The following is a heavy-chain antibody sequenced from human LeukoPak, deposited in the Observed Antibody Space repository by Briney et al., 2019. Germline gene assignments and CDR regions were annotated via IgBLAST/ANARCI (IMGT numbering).Heavy chain of an antibody. J-gene: IGHJ4*02. D-gene: IGHD2-8*01. Sequence: ASVKVSCKASGYTFSNFGISRVRQAPGQGLEWMGWISGNNDNPNYGQNFQGRFTVTSDSSTSTAFMELRNLRSDDTAVYYCARDGTNTDDYWGQGTLVTVSS. CDR1: GYTFSNFG. CDR3: ARDGTNTDDY. CDR2: ISGNNDNP. V-gene: IGHV1-18*01.